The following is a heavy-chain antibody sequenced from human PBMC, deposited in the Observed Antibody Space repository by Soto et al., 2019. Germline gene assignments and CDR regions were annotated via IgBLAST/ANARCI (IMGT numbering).Heavy chain of an antibody. CDR1: GGSFSGYY. D-gene: IGHD3-3*01. J-gene: IGHJ6*02. CDR3: ARGRGGITIFGVVKYYYGMDV. CDR2: INHSGST. V-gene: IGHV4-34*01. Sequence: PSETLSLTCAVYGGSFSGYYWSWIRQPPGKGLGWIGEINHSGSTNYNPSLKSQVTISVDTSNNQFSLKLSSVTAADTALYYCARGRGGITIFGVVKYYYGMDVWGQGTTVTVSS.